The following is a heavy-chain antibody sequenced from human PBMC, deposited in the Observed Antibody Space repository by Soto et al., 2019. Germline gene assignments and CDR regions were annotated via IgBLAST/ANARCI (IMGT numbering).Heavy chain of an antibody. D-gene: IGHD3-22*01. CDR2: MYYSGST. CDR1: GGSISSSNYY. V-gene: IGHV4-39*01. Sequence: QLQLQESGPGLVQPSETLSLTCTVSGGSISSSNYYWGWIRQPPGKGLEWIGSMYYSGSTYHNPSLKSRVTISVDTSKNQFSLNLSSVTAADTAVYYCARHGAYYESSPYWTPGYWGQGILVTVSS. CDR3: ARHGAYYESSPYWTPGY. J-gene: IGHJ4*02.